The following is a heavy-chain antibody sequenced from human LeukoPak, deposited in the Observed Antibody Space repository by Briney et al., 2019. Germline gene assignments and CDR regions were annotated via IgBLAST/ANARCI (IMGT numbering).Heavy chain of an antibody. Sequence: GGSLRLSCAASGFTFSWYWMSWVRQAPGKGLEWVANIKQDGSQKYCVDSVKGRFTISRDNSKNTLYLQMNSLRAEDTAVYYCATQFIAAAGTGNYWGQGTLVTVSS. D-gene: IGHD6-13*01. CDR3: ATQFIAAAGTGNY. CDR2: IKQDGSQK. CDR1: GFTFSWYW. V-gene: IGHV3-7*05. J-gene: IGHJ4*02.